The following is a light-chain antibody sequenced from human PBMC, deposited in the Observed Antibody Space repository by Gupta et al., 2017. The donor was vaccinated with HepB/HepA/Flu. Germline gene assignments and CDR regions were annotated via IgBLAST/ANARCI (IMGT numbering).Light chain of an antibody. CDR3: QQRDSSPYT. V-gene: IGKV1-39*01. CDR1: QSINSY. CDR2: AAS. J-gene: IGKJ2*01. Sequence: IHLTQPPSSLSASVVDRVTITWRASQSINSYLNSYQQKGGKASKLLIYAASSLQSGVPSRLSDSGSGTEFALTISSLQPEDCATYYFQQRDSSPYTFGQGTKLDIK.